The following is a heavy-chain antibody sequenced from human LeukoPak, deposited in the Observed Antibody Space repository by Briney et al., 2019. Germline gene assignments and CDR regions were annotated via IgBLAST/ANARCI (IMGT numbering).Heavy chain of an antibody. CDR2: INTDSSDI. CDR3: ARDTFHPGLIDS. CDR1: GFTFSRYA. D-gene: IGHD2-21*01. J-gene: IGHJ4*02. V-gene: IGHV3-21*05. Sequence: GGSLRLSCAASGFTFSRYAVNWVRQAPGKGLEWVSYINTDSSDIHYADSVKGRFTISRDNARNTLYLQLSSLRAEDSAVYYCARDTFHPGLIDSWGQGTLVTVSS.